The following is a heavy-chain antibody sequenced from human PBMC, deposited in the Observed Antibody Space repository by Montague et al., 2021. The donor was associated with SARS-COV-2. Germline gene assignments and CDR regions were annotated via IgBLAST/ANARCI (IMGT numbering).Heavy chain of an antibody. CDR1: GGSINNYY. D-gene: IGHD6-19*01. CDR3: ARHLAVGTSGFDI. V-gene: IGHV4-59*08. CDR2: IHYTGSA. J-gene: IGHJ3*02. Sequence: SETLSLTCTVSGGSINNYYWSWIRQPPEKGPEWIAFIHYTGSANYNPSLTSRATISVDPYKNQCSLKLTSVTAADAALYYCARHLAVGTSGFDIWGQGTMVTVSS.